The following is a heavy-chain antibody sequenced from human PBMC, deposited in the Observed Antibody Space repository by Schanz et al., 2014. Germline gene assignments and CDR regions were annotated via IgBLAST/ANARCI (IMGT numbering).Heavy chain of an antibody. CDR2: MSGSGSTA. V-gene: IGHV3-23*04. CDR1: GFTFFGSFA. J-gene: IGHJ4*02. CDR3: ARGPIPIQGVPMDF. Sequence: VYLVESGGGLVQPGGSLRLSCVASGFTFFGSFAMSWVRQAPGKGLEWVSGMSGSGSTADYADSVKGRFTISRDNSKDTLYLQMSGLTPEDTAVYYCARGPIPIQGVPMDFWGQGTLVTVSS. D-gene: IGHD3-10*01.